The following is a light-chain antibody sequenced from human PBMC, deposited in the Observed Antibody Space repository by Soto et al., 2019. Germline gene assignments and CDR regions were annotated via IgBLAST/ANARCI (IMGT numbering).Light chain of an antibody. Sequence: EIVRTQSPATLSVSPGERATLSCRASQSVSSYLAWYQQKPGQAPRLLIYGASSRATGIPDRFSGSGSGTDFTLTISRLEPEDFAVFYCQQYGSSITFGQGTRLEI. J-gene: IGKJ5*01. CDR1: QSVSSY. CDR2: GAS. V-gene: IGKV3-20*01. CDR3: QQYGSSIT.